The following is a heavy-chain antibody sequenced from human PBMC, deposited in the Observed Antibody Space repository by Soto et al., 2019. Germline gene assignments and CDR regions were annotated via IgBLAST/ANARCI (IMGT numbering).Heavy chain of an antibody. CDR1: GFTFSNYK. J-gene: IGHJ4*02. CDR3: VRDLLVAAPTKKY. D-gene: IGHD2-15*01. Sequence: EVQLVESGGGLVQPGGSLRLSCAASGFTFSNYKMSWVRQAPGKGLEWVSYISTSSSIINYADSVKGRFTIYRDNAKNPLYQQMNSLRDEYTGVYYCVRDLLVAAPTKKYWGQGTLVTVSS. V-gene: IGHV3-48*02. CDR2: ISTSSSII.